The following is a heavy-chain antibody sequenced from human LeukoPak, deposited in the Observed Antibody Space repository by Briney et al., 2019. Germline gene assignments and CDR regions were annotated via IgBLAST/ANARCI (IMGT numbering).Heavy chain of an antibody. V-gene: IGHV1-69*13. D-gene: IGHD3-22*01. CDR1: GGTFSSYA. J-gene: IGHJ4*02. CDR3: ARSYYYDSSGYQYYLDY. Sequence: ASVKVSCKASGGTFSSYAISWVRQAPGQGLEWMGGIIPIFGTANYAQKFQGRVTITADESTSTAYMELSSLRSEDTAVYYCARSYYYDSSGYQYYLDYWGQGTLVTVSS. CDR2: IIPIFGTA.